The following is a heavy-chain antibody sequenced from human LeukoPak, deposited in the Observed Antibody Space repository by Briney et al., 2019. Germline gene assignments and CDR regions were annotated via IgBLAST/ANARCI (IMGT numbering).Heavy chain of an antibody. CDR2: INHSGST. J-gene: IGHJ4*02. CDR3: ARGRLRYFDWLLSPDFDY. D-gene: IGHD3-9*01. CDR1: GGSFSGYY. V-gene: IGHV4-34*01. Sequence: SETLSLTCAVYGGSFSGYYWGWIRQPPGKGLEWIWEINHSGSTNYNPSLKSRVTISVDTSKNQFSLKLSSVSAADTAVYYCARGRLRYFDWLLSPDFDYWGQGTLVTVSS.